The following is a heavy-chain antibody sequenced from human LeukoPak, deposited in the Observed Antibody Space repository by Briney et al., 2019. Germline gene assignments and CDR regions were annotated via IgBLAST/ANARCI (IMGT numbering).Heavy chain of an antibody. CDR1: GYTFTSYA. Sequence: ASVTVSCKASGYTFTSYAMNWVRQAPGQGLEWMGWINTNTGNPTYAQGFTGRFVFSLDTSVSTAYLQISSLKAEDTAVYYCARESADDFWSGYPDYWGQGTLVTVSS. D-gene: IGHD3-3*01. CDR2: INTNTGNP. V-gene: IGHV7-4-1*02. CDR3: ARESADDFWSGYPDY. J-gene: IGHJ4*02.